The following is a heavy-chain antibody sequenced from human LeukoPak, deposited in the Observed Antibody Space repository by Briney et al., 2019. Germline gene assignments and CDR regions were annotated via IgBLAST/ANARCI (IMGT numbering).Heavy chain of an antibody. D-gene: IGHD3-9*01. CDR3: AKWGDYDVLTGYYASDY. Sequence: GGSLRLSCAASGFTFSNYAMSWVRQAPGKGLERVSAITGSGGNTYYADSVKGRFTISRDNSKNTVFLQMNSLRAEDTAVYYCAKWGDYDVLTGYYASDYWGQGTLVTVSS. V-gene: IGHV3-23*01. CDR2: ITGSGGNT. CDR1: GFTFSNYA. J-gene: IGHJ4*02.